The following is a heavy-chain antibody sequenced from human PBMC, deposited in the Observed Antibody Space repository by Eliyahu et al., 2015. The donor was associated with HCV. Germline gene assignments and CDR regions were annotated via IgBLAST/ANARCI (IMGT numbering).Heavy chain of an antibody. CDR3: ARARSGYYENYYYGMDV. D-gene: IGHD3-3*01. CDR2: LASPGGA. CDR1: GDSISNYY. J-gene: IGHJ6*02. Sequence: QVQLQESGPGLVKPSETLSLTCSVSGDSISNYYWTWIRQPAGKGLEWIWALASPGGANNNNPLESRVTMSVDTSKNQFSLRLSSVTAADTALYYCARARSGYYENYYYGMDVWGQGTTVTVS. V-gene: IGHV4-4*07.